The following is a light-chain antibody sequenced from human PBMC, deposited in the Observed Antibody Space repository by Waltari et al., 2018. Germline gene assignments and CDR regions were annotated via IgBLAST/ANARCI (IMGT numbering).Light chain of an antibody. V-gene: IGKV1-39*01. CDR2: AAP. CDR3: QQSYSTPWT. Sequence: DIQMTQSPSSLSASVGARVTITCRASQSISSYLNWYQQKPGKAPKLLIYAAPSLQSGVPSRFSGSGSGTDFTLTISSLQPEDFATYYCQQSYSTPWTFGQGTKVEIK. J-gene: IGKJ1*01. CDR1: QSISSY.